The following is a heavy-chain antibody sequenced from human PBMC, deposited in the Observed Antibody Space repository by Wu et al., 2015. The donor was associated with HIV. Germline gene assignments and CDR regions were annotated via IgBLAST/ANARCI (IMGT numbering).Heavy chain of an antibody. J-gene: IGHJ3*01. CDR3: ARGRSNVDPHEALDL. V-gene: IGHV1-18*01. D-gene: IGHD3-16*01. CDR2: ISPKTGGT. Sequence: QVQLVQSGAEVKKPGASVKVSCKASGYTFTSYGISWVRQAPGQGLEWMGWISPKTGGTVYAHKFQGRVTMTEDRSINTAYMEMTRLGSDDTAVYYCARGRSNVDPHEALDLWGQGTMVTVSS. CDR1: GYTFTSYG.